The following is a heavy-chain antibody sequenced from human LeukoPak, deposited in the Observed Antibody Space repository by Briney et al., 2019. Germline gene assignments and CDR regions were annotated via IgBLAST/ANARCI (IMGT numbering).Heavy chain of an antibody. CDR3: ARRGPGNWYFDL. CDR1: GGSISTYY. V-gene: IGHV4-59*08. CDR2: VYYSGST. J-gene: IGHJ2*01. Sequence: KASETLSLTCTVSGGSISTYYWSWIRQPPGKGLEWIGYVYYSGSTNYSPSLESRVTISVDTSKNQFSLNLSSVTAADTAVYYCARRGPGNWYFDLWGRGTLVTVSS.